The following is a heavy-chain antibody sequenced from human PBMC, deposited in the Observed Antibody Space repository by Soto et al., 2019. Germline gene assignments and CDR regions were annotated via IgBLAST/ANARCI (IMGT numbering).Heavy chain of an antibody. D-gene: IGHD3-10*01. CDR1: GGSISSGGYY. CDR3: ARDVVTMVRGVIGPKRYYYGMDV. J-gene: IGHJ6*02. V-gene: IGHV4-31*03. Sequence: ASETLSLTCTVSGGSISSGGYYWSWIRQHPGKGLEWIGYIYYSGSTYYNPSLKSRVTISVDTSKNQFSLKLSSVTAADTAVYYCARDVVTMVRGVIGPKRYYYGMDVWGQGTTVTVSS. CDR2: IYYSGST.